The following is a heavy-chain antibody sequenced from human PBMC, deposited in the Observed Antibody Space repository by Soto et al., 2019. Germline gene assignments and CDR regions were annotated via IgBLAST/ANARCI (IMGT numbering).Heavy chain of an antibody. V-gene: IGHV4-34*01. Sequence: PETLSLTCAVYGGSFSGYYWSWIRQPPGKGLEWIGEINHSGSTNYNPSLKSRVTISVDTSKNQFSLKLSSVTAADTAVYYCARLLYYDFWSGSRGGYYYGMDVWGQGTTVS. CDR1: GGSFSGYY. J-gene: IGHJ6*02. CDR2: INHSGST. CDR3: ARLLYYDFWSGSRGGYYYGMDV. D-gene: IGHD3-3*01.